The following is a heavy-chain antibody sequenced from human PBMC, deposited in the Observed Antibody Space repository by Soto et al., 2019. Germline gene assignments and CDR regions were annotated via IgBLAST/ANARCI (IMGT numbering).Heavy chain of an antibody. D-gene: IGHD3-16*01. CDR1: GGTFSSYA. CDR3: ARDPVPSMLKVYYYCGMDV. CDR2: IIPIFGTA. V-gene: IGHV1-69*13. Sequence: SVKVSCKASGGTFSSYAISWVRQAPGQGLEWMGGIIPIFGTANYAQKFQGRVTITADESTSTAYMELSSLRSEDTAVYYCARDPVPSMLKVYYYCGMDVWGQGTTVTAP. J-gene: IGHJ6*02.